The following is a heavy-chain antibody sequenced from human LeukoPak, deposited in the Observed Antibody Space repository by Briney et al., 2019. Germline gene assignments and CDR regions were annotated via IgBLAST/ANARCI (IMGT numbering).Heavy chain of an antibody. CDR3: ARNNSNGFDF. V-gene: IGHV4-38-2*02. D-gene: IGHD6-19*01. J-gene: IGHJ4*02. Sequence: SETLSLTCTVSGYSISGGYYWGWLRPPPGKGLEWIGIIFKSVSTYYNPSLKNRVTTSVDTSKNQFSLKLSSMTAADTAVYYCARNNSNGFDFWSQGTLVTVSS. CDR1: GYSISGGYY. CDR2: IFKSVST.